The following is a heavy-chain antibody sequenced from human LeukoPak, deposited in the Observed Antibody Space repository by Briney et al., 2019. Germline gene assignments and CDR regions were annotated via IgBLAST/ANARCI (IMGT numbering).Heavy chain of an antibody. CDR1: GGSSSSSSYY. D-gene: IGHD4-23*01. J-gene: IGHJ5*02. CDR2: IYYSGST. Sequence: PSETLSLTCTVSGGSSSSSSYYWGWIRQHPGKGLEWIRFIYYSGSTFYNPSLKSRVTISVDTPKNQFSLKLTSVSAADTAVYYCARAPLYGGHADWFDPWGQGTLVTVSS. V-gene: IGHV4-31*03. CDR3: ARAPLYGGHADWFDP.